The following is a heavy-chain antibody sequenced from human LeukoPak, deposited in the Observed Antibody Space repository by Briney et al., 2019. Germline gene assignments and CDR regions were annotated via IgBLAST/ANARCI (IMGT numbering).Heavy chain of an antibody. Sequence: GGSLRLSCAASGFTVSSNYMSWVRQAPGKGLEWVSVIYSGGSTYYADSVKGRFTISRDNSKNTLYLQMNSLRAEDTAVYYCATSTRGYSYVGNYWGQGTLVTVSS. CDR3: ATSTRGYSYVGNY. V-gene: IGHV3-53*01. CDR1: GFTVSSNY. CDR2: IYSGGST. J-gene: IGHJ4*02. D-gene: IGHD5-18*01.